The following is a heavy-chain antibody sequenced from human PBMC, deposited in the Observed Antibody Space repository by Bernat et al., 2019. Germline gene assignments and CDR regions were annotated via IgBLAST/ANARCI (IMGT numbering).Heavy chain of an antibody. CDR1: GFTFSSYG. V-gene: IGHV3-33*01. CDR3: ARDQGITIFGVGPGWFDP. J-gene: IGHJ5*02. D-gene: IGHD3-3*01. CDR2: IWYDGSNK. Sequence: QVQLVESGGGVVQPGRSLRLSCAASGFTFSSYGMHWVRQAPGKGLEWVAVIWYDGSNKYYADSVKGRFTISRDNSKNTLYLQMNSLRAEDTAVYYCARDQGITIFGVGPGWFDPWGQGTLVTVSP.